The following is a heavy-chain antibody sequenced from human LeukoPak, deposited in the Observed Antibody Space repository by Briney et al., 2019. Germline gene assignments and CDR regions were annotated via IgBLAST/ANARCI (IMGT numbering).Heavy chain of an antibody. CDR1: GFTFSSYW. CDR3: AKDRGALYPGSKSGSYYFDY. V-gene: IGHV3-74*01. D-gene: IGHD1-26*01. Sequence: GGSLRLSCAASGFTFSSYWMHWVRHAPGKGLVWVSRINSDVSSTTYADSVRGRFTISRDNSKNTLYLQMNSLRAEDTAVYYCAKDRGALYPGSKSGSYYFDYWGQGTLVTVSS. J-gene: IGHJ4*02. CDR2: INSDVSST.